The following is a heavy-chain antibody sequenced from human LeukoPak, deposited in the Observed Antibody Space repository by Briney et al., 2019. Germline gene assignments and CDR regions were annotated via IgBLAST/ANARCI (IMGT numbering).Heavy chain of an antibody. J-gene: IGHJ6*03. D-gene: IGHD3-10*01. Sequence: GASVKVSCKASGYTFTSYDINWVRQASGQGLEWMGWMNPNTGNTGYAQKFQGRVTMTTDTSTSTAYMELRSLRSDDTAVYYCARDVTMVRGVIHQHYYYMDVWGKGTTVTISS. CDR2: MNPNTGNT. CDR1: GYTFTSYD. CDR3: ARDVTMVRGVIHQHYYYMDV. V-gene: IGHV1-8*02.